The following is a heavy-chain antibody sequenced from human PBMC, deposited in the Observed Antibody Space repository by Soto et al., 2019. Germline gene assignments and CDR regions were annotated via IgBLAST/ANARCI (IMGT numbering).Heavy chain of an antibody. CDR3: ARDRYGDPSDAFDI. CDR2: TYYRSKWYN. J-gene: IGHJ3*02. V-gene: IGHV6-1*01. Sequence: QVQLQQSGPGLVKPSQTLSLTCAISGDSVSSNSVAWNWIRQSPSRGLEWLGRTYYRSKWYNEYAESVKSRITINPDTSKSQFSLQLYSVTTEDTAVYFCARDRYGDPSDAFDIWGQGTMVTVSS. D-gene: IGHD4-17*01. CDR1: GDSVSSNSVA.